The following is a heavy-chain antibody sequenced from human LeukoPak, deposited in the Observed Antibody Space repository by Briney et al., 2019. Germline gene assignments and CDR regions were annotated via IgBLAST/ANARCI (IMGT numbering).Heavy chain of an antibody. J-gene: IGHJ4*02. Sequence: GGSLRLSCAASGFTFSSYRMNWGRQAPGKGLEWVSYISTSSSTIYYAGSVKGRFTISRDNAKNSLYLQMNSLRVEDTAVYYCARDSGPGDYGDYFDFWGQGTLVTVSS. V-gene: IGHV3-48*01. CDR1: GFTFSSYR. D-gene: IGHD4/OR15-4a*01. CDR3: ARDSGPGDYGDYFDF. CDR2: ISTSSSTI.